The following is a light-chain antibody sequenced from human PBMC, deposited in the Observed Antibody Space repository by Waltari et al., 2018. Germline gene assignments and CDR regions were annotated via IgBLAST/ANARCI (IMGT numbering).Light chain of an antibody. V-gene: IGKV4-1*01. CDR1: QNILYSSNNKNY. J-gene: IGKJ4*01. CDR2: WAS. CDR3: QQYYTTPPT. Sequence: DTVMTQSPNSLAVSLGERATINCKSSQNILYSSNNKNYLAWYQQMPGQPPRLLISWASTREPGVPDRFSGSGSGSDFILTITSVQAEDVAVYYCQQYYTTPPTFGGGTKVEIK.